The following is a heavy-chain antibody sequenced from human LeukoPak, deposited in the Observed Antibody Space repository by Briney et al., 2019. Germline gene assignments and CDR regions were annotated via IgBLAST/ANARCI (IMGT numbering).Heavy chain of an antibody. D-gene: IGHD6-13*01. V-gene: IGHV3-74*01. J-gene: IGHJ4*02. CDR2: INSDGSST. CDR1: GFTFSTYW. Sequence: PGGSLRLSCAASGFTFSTYWMHWVRQAPGNGLVWVSRINSDGSSTTYADSVRGRFTTSRDNAKNTLYLQMSSLRVEDTAVYYCVRVEVAATATKPDYWGQVTLVTVSS. CDR3: VRVEVAATATKPDY.